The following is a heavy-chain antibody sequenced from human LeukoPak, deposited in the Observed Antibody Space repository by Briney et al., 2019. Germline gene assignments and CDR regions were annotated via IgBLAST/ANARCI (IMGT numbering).Heavy chain of an antibody. CDR3: ARGSPSYCGTVFDY. J-gene: IGHJ4*02. D-gene: IGHD4-23*01. V-gene: IGHV3-48*03. Sequence: PGGSLRLSCAASGFTFSSYEMNWVRQAPGKGLEWVSYISSSGSTIYYADSVKGRFTISRDNAKNSLYLQMNSLRAEDTAVYYCARGSPSYCGTVFDYWGQGTLVTVSS. CDR1: GFTFSSYE. CDR2: ISSSGSTI.